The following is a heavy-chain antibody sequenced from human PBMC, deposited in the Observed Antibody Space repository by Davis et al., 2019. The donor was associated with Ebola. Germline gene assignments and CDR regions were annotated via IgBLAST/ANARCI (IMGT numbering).Heavy chain of an antibody. D-gene: IGHD1-26*01. CDR2: ISGSGGST. V-gene: IGHV3-23*01. CDR3: AKAAGSIGGWYFDY. Sequence: GESLKISCAAPGFTVSSNYMSWVRQAPGKGLEWVSAISGSGGSTYYADSVKGRFTISRDNSKNTLYLQMNSLRAEDTAVYYCAKAAGSIGGWYFDYWGQGTLVTVSS. CDR1: GFTVSSNY. J-gene: IGHJ4*02.